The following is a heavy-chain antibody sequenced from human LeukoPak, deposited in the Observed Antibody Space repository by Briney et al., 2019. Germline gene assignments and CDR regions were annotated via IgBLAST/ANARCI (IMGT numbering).Heavy chain of an antibody. Sequence: GRSLRLSCAASGFTFSSYGMHSVRQAPGKGLEWVAVIWYDGSNKYYADSVKGRFTISRDNSKNTLYLQMNSLRAEDTAVYYCARSRPAWVLWFDPWGQGTLVTVSS. D-gene: IGHD1-26*01. CDR1: GFTFSSYG. J-gene: IGHJ5*02. CDR2: IWYDGSNK. V-gene: IGHV3-33*01. CDR3: ARSRPAWVLWFDP.